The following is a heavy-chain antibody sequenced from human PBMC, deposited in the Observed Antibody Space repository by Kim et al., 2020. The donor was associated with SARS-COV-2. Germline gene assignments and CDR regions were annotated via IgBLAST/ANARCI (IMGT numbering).Heavy chain of an antibody. CDR2: INPNSGGT. V-gene: IGHV1-2*02. CDR3: ARDLLDTAMTAYYYGMDV. CDR1: GYTFTGYY. Sequence: ASVKVSCKASGYTFTGYYMHWVRQAPGQGLEWMGWINPNSGGTNYAQKFQGRVTMTRDTSISTAYMELSRLRSDDTAVYYCARDLLDTAMTAYYYGMDVWGQGTTVTVSS. J-gene: IGHJ6*02. D-gene: IGHD5-18*01.